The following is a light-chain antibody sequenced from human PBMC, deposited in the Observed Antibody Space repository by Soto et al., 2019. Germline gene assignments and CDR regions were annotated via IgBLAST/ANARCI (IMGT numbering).Light chain of an antibody. CDR2: DAS. CDR3: QQYNSYSWT. CDR1: QSVSGW. Sequence: DILSSHSVPISCESIGDTVTDTCRASQSVSGWLAWYQQKPGEAPKLLIYDASALPRGVPSRFSGSGSGTEFTLTISSLQPDDFATYYCQQYNSYSWTFGQGTKVDIK. V-gene: IGKV1-5*01. J-gene: IGKJ1*01.